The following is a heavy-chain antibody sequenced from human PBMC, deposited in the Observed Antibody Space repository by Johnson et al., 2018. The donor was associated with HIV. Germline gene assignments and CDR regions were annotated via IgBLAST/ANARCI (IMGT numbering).Heavy chain of an antibody. J-gene: IGHJ3*02. Sequence: MQLVESGGGLVQPGGSLRLSCVASGFTVSGNYMSWVRQAPGKGLEWVSVIYSGGSTYYADSVKGRFTISRDNSKNTLYLQMNSLRAEDTAVYYCARGHYYDTGHDAFDIWGQGTMVTVSS. V-gene: IGHV3-66*01. CDR2: IYSGGST. CDR3: ARGHYYDTGHDAFDI. CDR1: GFTVSGNY. D-gene: IGHD3-22*01.